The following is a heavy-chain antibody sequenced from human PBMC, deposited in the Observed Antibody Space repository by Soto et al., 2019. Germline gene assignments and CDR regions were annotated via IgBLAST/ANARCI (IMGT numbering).Heavy chain of an antibody. CDR3: ARDTEGYGVYDY. V-gene: IGHV4-59*01. Sequence: PSETLSLTCIVSGGSISSYYWSWIRQPPGKGLEWIGYIYYSGSTNYNPSLKSRVTISVDTSKNQFSLKLSSVTAADTAVYYCARDTEGYGVYDYWGQGTLVTSPQ. CDR1: GGSISSYY. D-gene: IGHD4-17*01. J-gene: IGHJ4*02. CDR2: IYYSGST.